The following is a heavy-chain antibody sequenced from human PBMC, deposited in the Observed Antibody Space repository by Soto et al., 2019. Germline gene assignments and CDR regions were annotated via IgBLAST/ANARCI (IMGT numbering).Heavy chain of an antibody. V-gene: IGHV3-21*06. CDR2: ISDDSSYI. Sequence: PGGSLRLSCAASGFMFSAYTMNWVRQAPGKGLEWHSSISDDSSYIDYADSLRGRFTVSRDNARNSLYLQIDSLGVEDTAVYYCATPYYFNHWGPGTLVTVSS. J-gene: IGHJ1*01. CDR3: ATPYYFNH. D-gene: IGHD3-16*01. CDR1: GFMFSAYT.